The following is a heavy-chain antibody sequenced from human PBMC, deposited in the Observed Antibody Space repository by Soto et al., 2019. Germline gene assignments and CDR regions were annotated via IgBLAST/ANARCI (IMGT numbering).Heavy chain of an antibody. D-gene: IGHD3-22*01. CDR2: IYYSGST. J-gene: IGHJ4*02. CDR1: GGSISSGDYY. CDR3: ARDTTYYYDSSGSPR. V-gene: IGHV4-30-4*01. Sequence: NPSETLSLTCTVSGGSISSGDYYWSWIRQPPGRGLEWIGYIYYSGSTYYNPSLKSRVTISVDTSKNQFSLKLSSVTAADTAVYYCARDTTYYYDSSGSPRWGQGTLVTVSS.